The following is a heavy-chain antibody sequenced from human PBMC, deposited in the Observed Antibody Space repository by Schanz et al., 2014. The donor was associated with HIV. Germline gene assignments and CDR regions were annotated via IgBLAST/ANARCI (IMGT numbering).Heavy chain of an antibody. Sequence: EALLLESGGGSVQPGGSLRLSCRGSEFPFSHNAMTWVRQAPGKGLQWVSSITDSGDKTDYTDSVKGRFTISRDNSRNTLFLQMDSLRVDDTAVYYCAQMGAFAAFDIWGHGTVVTVSS. J-gene: IGHJ3*02. CDR2: ITDSGDKT. D-gene: IGHD3-16*01. CDR1: EFPFSHNA. V-gene: IGHV3-23*01. CDR3: AQMGAFAAFDI.